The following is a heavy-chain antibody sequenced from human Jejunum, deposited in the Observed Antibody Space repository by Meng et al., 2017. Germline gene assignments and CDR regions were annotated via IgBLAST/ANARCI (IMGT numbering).Heavy chain of an antibody. CDR3: ARVSKPYGSGLDP. V-gene: IGHV4-39*07. D-gene: IGHD3-10*01. J-gene: IGHJ5*02. CDR1: GGSIGGSNYY. Sequence: RQGVGPGLGKAWGTLSLTCTVSGGSIGGSNYYWGWIRQPPGKGLEWIGTIYYSGSTYYNPSLKSRVTISVDTSKNQFSLNLSSVTAADTAIYYCARVSKPYGSGLDPWGQGTLVTVSS. CDR2: IYYSGST.